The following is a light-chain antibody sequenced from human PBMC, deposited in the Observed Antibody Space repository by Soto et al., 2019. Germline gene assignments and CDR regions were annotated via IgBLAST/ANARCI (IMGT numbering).Light chain of an antibody. Sequence: EIVLTQSPGTLSLSPGDRVTLSCRASQSISSSYLAWYRQKPGQAPRLLIYHTSTSATGVPDRFSGSGSGTDFTLTISRLEPEDFALYYCQHYGSSPPSYTFGQGTKLEIK. V-gene: IGKV3-20*01. CDR3: QHYGSSPPSYT. CDR2: HTS. J-gene: IGKJ2*01. CDR1: QSISSSY.